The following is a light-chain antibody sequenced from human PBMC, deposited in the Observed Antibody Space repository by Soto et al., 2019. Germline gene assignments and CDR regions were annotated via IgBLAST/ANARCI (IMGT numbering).Light chain of an antibody. CDR1: ELGDKY. J-gene: IGLJ2*01. CDR2: QDT. CDR3: QAWDTSTVV. V-gene: IGLV3-1*01. Sequence: SYELTQPPSVSVSPGQTASITCFGDELGDKYAFWYQQKPGQSPVLVISQDTERPSGIPERFSGSNSGNTATLTISGTQAMDEADYYSQAWDTSTVVFGGGTKVTVL.